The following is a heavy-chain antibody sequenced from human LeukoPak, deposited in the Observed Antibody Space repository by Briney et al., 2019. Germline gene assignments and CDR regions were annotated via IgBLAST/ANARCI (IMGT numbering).Heavy chain of an antibody. Sequence: PSETLSLTCSVSGYSISSGYYWGWIRQPPGKGLGWIGSIYHSGSTYYTPSLKSRVTMSVDTSKNQFSLRLSSVTAADTAVYYCARNGNYYDSSGYYSLGCWGQGTLVTVSS. CDR3: ARNGNYYDSSGYYSLGC. CDR2: IYHSGST. J-gene: IGHJ4*02. D-gene: IGHD3-22*01. V-gene: IGHV4-38-2*02. CDR1: GYSISSGYY.